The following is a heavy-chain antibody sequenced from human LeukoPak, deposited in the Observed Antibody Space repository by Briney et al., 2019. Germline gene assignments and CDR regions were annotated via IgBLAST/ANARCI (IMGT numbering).Heavy chain of an antibody. D-gene: IGHD6-19*01. Sequence: ASVKVSRKASGYTFTSYGISCVRQAPGQGLEWMGWISAYNGNTNYAQKLQGRVTMTTDTSTSTAYMELRSLRSDDTAVHYCAKSSGWTHLDYWGQGTLVTVSS. CDR3: AKSSGWTHLDY. CDR1: GYTFTSYG. CDR2: ISAYNGNT. V-gene: IGHV1-18*01. J-gene: IGHJ4*02.